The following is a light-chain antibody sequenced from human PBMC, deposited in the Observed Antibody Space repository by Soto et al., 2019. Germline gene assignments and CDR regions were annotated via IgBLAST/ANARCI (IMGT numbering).Light chain of an antibody. Sequence: QSVLTQPASVSGSPGQSITISCTGTSADVGGYNFVSWYQHHPGKAPKLMIYDVSTRPSGVSNRFSGSKSANTASLTISGLQAEDEADYYCSSYTSSRTHVVFGGGTKLTVL. CDR1: SADVGGYNF. J-gene: IGLJ2*01. V-gene: IGLV2-14*03. CDR3: SSYTSSRTHVV. CDR2: DVS.